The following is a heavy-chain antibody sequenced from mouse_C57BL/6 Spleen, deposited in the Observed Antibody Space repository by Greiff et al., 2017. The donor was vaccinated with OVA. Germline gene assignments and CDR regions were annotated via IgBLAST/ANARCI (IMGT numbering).Heavy chain of an antibody. D-gene: IGHD4-1*01. CDR2: IYPGDGDT. CDR1: GYAFSSYW. V-gene: IGHV1-80*01. CDR3: ARGETGSYFDY. J-gene: IGHJ2*01. Sequence: VQLVESGAELVKPGASVKISCKASGYAFSSYWMNWVKQRPGKGLEWIGQIYPGDGDTNYNGKFKGKATLTADKSSSTAYMQLSSLTSEDSAVYFCARGETGSYFDYWGQGTTLTVSS.